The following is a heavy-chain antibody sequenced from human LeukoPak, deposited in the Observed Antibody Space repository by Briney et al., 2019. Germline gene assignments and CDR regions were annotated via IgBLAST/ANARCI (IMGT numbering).Heavy chain of an antibody. V-gene: IGHV1-69*13. CDR3: ARGGIAAAYYCYYYGMDV. CDR1: GGTFSSYA. Sequence: SVKVSCKASGGTFSSYAISWVRQAPGQGLEWMGGIIPIFGTANYAQKFQGRVTITADESTSTAYMELSSLRSEDTAVYYCARGGIAAAYYCYYYGMDVWGQGTTVTVSS. J-gene: IGHJ6*02. D-gene: IGHD6-13*01. CDR2: IIPIFGTA.